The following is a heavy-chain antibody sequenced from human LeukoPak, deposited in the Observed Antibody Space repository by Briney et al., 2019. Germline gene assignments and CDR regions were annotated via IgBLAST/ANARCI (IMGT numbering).Heavy chain of an antibody. CDR1: GGSISSTNW. J-gene: IGHJ5*02. V-gene: IGHV4-4*02. CDR2: IYHSWST. Sequence: SETLSLTCAVYGGSISSTNWWSWVRQTPGKGLEWIGEIYHSWSTNYNPSLKSRVTMSVDTSKNQFSLKLTSVTAADTAVYYCARVDGSCSGGSCPSGNWFDPWGQGTLVTVSS. CDR3: ARVDGSCSGGSCPSGNWFDP. D-gene: IGHD2-15*01.